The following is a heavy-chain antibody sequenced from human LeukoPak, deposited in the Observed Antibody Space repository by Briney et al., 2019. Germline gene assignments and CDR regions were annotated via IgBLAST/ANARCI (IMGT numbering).Heavy chain of an antibody. CDR2: INPNSGGT. Sequence: ASVKVSCKAAGYTSTRPDINWVRQATGKGLEWMGWINPNSGGTKYSQKFQDRVTMTRDTSISTANMELSRLSSDDTAVYYCARDRFLPRMAAGGLDYWGQGTLVTVSS. D-gene: IGHD6-13*01. CDR3: ARDRFLPRMAAGGLDY. V-gene: IGHV1-2*02. J-gene: IGHJ4*02. CDR1: GYTSTRPD.